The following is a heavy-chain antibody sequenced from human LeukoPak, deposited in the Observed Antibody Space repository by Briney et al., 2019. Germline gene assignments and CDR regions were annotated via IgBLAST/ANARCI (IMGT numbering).Heavy chain of an antibody. D-gene: IGHD2-15*01. CDR1: GYTFTSYD. J-gene: IGHJ4*02. CDR3: ARDLRAGVVVAAGY. CDR2: ISAYNGNT. Sequence: ASVKVSCKASGYTFTSYDINWVRQAPGQGLEWMGWISAYNGNTNYAQKLQGRVTMTTDTSTSTAYTELRSLRSDDTAVYYCARDLRAGVVVAAGYWGQGTLVTVSS. V-gene: IGHV1-18*01.